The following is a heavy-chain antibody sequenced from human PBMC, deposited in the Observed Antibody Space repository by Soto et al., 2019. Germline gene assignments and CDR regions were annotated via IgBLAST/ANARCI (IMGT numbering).Heavy chain of an antibody. Sequence: QVQLVQSGAEVKKPGSSVKISCQASGGTFSTSTISWVRQAPGQGLEWMVSSIPLVDRAIYAQNFQGRVTMTADKSTNTVHLEMFSLRSDDTAVYYCARAVAGTSILDSWGQGTLVTVSS. CDR1: GGTFSTST. J-gene: IGHJ4*02. D-gene: IGHD6-19*01. CDR2: SIPLVDRA. V-gene: IGHV1-69*04. CDR3: ARAVAGTSILDS.